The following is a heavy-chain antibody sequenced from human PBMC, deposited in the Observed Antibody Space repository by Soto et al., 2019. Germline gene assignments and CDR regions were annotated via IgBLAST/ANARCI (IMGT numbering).Heavy chain of an antibody. Sequence: SETLSLTCTVSGGSISSYYWSWIRQPPGKGLEWIGYIYYSGSTNYNPSLKSRVTISVDTSKNQFSLKLSSVTAADTAVYYCARGTSIAADYWGQGTLVTVSS. CDR3: ARGTSIAADY. J-gene: IGHJ4*02. V-gene: IGHV4-59*01. CDR1: GGSISSYY. D-gene: IGHD6-6*01. CDR2: IYYSGST.